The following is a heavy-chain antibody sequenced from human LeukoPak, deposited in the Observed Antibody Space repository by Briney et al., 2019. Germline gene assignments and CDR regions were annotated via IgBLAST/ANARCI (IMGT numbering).Heavy chain of an antibody. J-gene: IGHJ4*02. Sequence: GRSLRLSCAASGFTFSDYYMTWIRQAPGKGLEWVSYIGSSISHTNYADSVKGRFTISRDNAKNSLYLQMNSLRAEDTAVYYCAPGRSTWSFNYWGQGTLVTVSS. CDR1: GFTFSDYY. D-gene: IGHD6-13*01. V-gene: IGHV3-11*06. CDR2: IGSSISHT. CDR3: APGRSTWSFNY.